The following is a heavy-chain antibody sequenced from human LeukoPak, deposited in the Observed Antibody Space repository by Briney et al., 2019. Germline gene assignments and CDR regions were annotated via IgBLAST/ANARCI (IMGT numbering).Heavy chain of an antibody. V-gene: IGHV1-3*01. CDR3: ARGENSGWYNNFDY. J-gene: IGHJ4*02. CDR1: GYTFTSYA. Sequence: GASVKVSCKASGYTFTSYAMHWVRQAPGQRLEWMGWINAGNGNTKYSQKFQGRVTITRDTSASTAYMELSSLRSEDTAVYYCARGENSGWYNNFDYWGQGTLVTVSS. CDR2: INAGNGNT. D-gene: IGHD6-19*01.